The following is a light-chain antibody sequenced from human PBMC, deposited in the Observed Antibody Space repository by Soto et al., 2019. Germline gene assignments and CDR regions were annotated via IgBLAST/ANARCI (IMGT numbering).Light chain of an antibody. CDR2: DAS. Sequence: EIVLTQSPGTLSFSPGETLSLSCRSSQSVRRYLAWYQHKPGQAPRLLIYDASNRATGIPDRFSGSGSGTDFTLTITRLEPEDFAVYYCQQYDSSPRTFGQGTKVDIK. J-gene: IGKJ1*01. CDR1: QSVRRY. V-gene: IGKV3-20*01. CDR3: QQYDSSPRT.